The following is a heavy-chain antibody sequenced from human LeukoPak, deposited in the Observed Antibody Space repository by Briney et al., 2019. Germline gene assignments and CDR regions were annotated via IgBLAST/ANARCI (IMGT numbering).Heavy chain of an antibody. V-gene: IGHV1-69*13. Sequence: GASVKVSCKASGGTFSSYAISWVRQAPGQGLEWMGGIIPIFGTANYAQKFQGRVTITADESTSTAYMELSSLRSEDTAVYYCARDLEDCSDNHCYTWFDPWGQGTLVTVSS. CDR1: GGTFSSYA. J-gene: IGHJ5*02. D-gene: IGHD2-15*01. CDR3: ARDLEDCSDNHCYTWFDP. CDR2: IIPIFGTA.